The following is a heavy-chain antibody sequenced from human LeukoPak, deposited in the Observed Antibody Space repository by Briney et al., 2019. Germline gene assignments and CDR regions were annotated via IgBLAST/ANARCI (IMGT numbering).Heavy chain of an antibody. CDR1: GYTLTELS. V-gene: IGHV1-24*01. D-gene: IGHD2-2*01. CDR3: ATDRKYCSSTSCSNWFDP. J-gene: IGHJ5*02. CDR2: FDPEDGEA. Sequence: ASVKVSCKVSGYTLTELSMHWVRQAPGKGLEWMGGFDPEDGEAIYAQKIQGRVTMTEDTSTDTAYMELSSLRSEDTAVYYCATDRKYCSSTSCSNWFDPWGQGTLVTVSS.